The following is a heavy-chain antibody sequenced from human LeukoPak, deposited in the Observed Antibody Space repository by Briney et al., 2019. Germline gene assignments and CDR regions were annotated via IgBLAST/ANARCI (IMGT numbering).Heavy chain of an antibody. J-gene: IGHJ1*01. Sequence: ASVKVSCKASGYTFTSYYMHWVQQAPGQGLEWMGVINPSGGSTSYAQKFQGRVTMTRDTSTSTVYMELSSLRSEDTAVYYCARGFYSSGWYGYFQHWGQGTLVTVSS. CDR3: ARGFYSSGWYGYFQH. D-gene: IGHD6-19*01. CDR1: GYTFTSYY. CDR2: INPSGGST. V-gene: IGHV1-46*01.